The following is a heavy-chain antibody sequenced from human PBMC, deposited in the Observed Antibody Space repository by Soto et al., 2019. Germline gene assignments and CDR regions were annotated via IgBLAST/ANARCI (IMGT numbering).Heavy chain of an antibody. Sequence: QVQLVQSGAEVKKPGASVKVSCKASGYTFTGYYMHWVRQAPGQGLEWMGWINPNSGGTNYAQKFQGWVTMTRDTSISTAYMELSRLRSDDTAVYYCARGGGVRAAAPYYYYMDVWGKGATVTVSS. CDR1: GYTFTGYY. J-gene: IGHJ6*03. CDR2: INPNSGGT. D-gene: IGHD3-3*01. V-gene: IGHV1-2*04. CDR3: ARGGGVRAAAPYYYYMDV.